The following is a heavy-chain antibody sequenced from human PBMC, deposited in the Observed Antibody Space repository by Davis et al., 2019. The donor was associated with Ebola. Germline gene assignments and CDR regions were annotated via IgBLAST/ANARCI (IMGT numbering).Heavy chain of an antibody. CDR2: INYSRST. V-gene: IGHV4-34*01. D-gene: IGHD3-10*01. J-gene: IGHJ6*02. Sequence: SQTLSLTCAVYGGSFRGYYWTWIRQPPGKGLEWIGEINYSRSTNYNPSLKSRVTISVDTSKNQFSLKLSSVTAADTAVYYCARGGGFGGYGMDVWGQGTTVTVSS. CDR1: GGSFRGYY. CDR3: ARGGGFGGYGMDV.